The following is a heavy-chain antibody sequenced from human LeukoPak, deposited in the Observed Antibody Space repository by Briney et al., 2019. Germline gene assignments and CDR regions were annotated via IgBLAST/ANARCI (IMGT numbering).Heavy chain of an antibody. D-gene: IGHD5-18*01. CDR1: GFSFSGHW. V-gene: IGHV3-23*01. CDR3: ARDPKGGFSYGWGAFDI. CDR2: ISGSGGST. J-gene: IGHJ3*02. Sequence: GGSLRLSCAASGFSFSGHWMHWARQLPGKGLEWVSAISGSGGSTYYADSVKGRFIISRDNSKKMLYLQMNSLRAEDTAVYYCARDPKGGFSYGWGAFDIWGQGTMVTVSS.